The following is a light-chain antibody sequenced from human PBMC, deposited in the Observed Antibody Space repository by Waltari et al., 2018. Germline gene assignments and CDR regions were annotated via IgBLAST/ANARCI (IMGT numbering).Light chain of an antibody. CDR1: QDIRYS. Sequence: DIQMTQSPSSLSASAGDRVTITCRASQDIRYSLAWYQQKPGRTPKLLLYDASKLESGVPSRFSGSGSGTDYTLTISSLQPEDFATYYCQQYYSAPLTFGGGTTVEIK. J-gene: IGKJ4*01. V-gene: IGKV1-NL1*01. CDR3: QQYYSAPLT. CDR2: DAS.